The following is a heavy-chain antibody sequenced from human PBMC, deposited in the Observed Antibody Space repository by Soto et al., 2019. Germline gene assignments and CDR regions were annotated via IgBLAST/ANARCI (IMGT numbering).Heavy chain of an antibody. J-gene: IGHJ2*01. CDR1: GGTFSSYA. V-gene: IGHV1-69*12. CDR3: ARAPDGYCSGGSCYWYFDL. CDR2: IIPIFGTA. D-gene: IGHD2-15*01. Sequence: QVQLVQSGAEVKKPGSSVKVSCKASGGTFSSYAISRVRQAPGQGLEWMGGIIPIFGTANYAQKFQGRVTITADESTSTAYMELSSLRSEDTAVYYCARAPDGYCSGGSCYWYFDLWGRGTLVTVSS.